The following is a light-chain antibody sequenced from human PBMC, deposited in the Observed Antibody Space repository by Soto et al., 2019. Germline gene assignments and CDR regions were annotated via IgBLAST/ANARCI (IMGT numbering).Light chain of an antibody. V-gene: IGKV1-5*01. CDR1: QSISSW. CDR3: QQYNSYSKYS. Sequence: DIQMTQSPSTLSASVGDRVTITFRASQSISSWLAWYQKKPGKAPKLLIYDASSLESGVPSRFSGIGSGTEFTPTINSLQPDDFATYYCQQYNSYSKYSFGQGTKLESK. CDR2: DAS. J-gene: IGKJ2*01.